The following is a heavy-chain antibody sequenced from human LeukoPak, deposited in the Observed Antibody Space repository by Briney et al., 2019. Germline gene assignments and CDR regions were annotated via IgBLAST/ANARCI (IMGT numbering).Heavy chain of an antibody. J-gene: IGHJ6*02. CDR1: GYTFTGYY. CDR2: INPNSGGT. CDR3: ARKRDYSNPPTTGYYGMDV. Sequence: ASVKVSCKASGYTFTGYYMHWVRQAPGQGLEWMGRINPNSGGTNYAQKFQGRVTMTRDTTISTAYMELSSLRSEDTAVYYCARKRDYSNPPTTGYYGMDVWGQGTTVTVSS. V-gene: IGHV1-2*06. D-gene: IGHD4-11*01.